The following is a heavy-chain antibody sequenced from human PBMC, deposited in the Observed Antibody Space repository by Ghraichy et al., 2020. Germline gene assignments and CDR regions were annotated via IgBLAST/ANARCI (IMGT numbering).Heavy chain of an antibody. D-gene: IGHD3-16*01. CDR1: GFTFSSYA. CDR3: ARNTHLLYDYVYPDY. V-gene: IGHV3-30*04. J-gene: IGHJ4*02. Sequence: GGSLRLSCAASGFTFSSYAMHWVRQAPGKGLEWVAVISYDGSNKYYADSVKGRFTISRDNSKNTLYLQMNSLRAEDTAVYYCARNTHLLYDYVYPDYWGQGTLVTVSS. CDR2: ISYDGSNK.